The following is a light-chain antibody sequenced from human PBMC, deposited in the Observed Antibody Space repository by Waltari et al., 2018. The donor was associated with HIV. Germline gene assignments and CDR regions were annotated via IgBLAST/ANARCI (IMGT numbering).Light chain of an antibody. CDR2: GAS. J-gene: IGKJ1*01. V-gene: IGKV3-20*01. CDR3: QQYGGT. CDR1: QSVSSSY. Sequence: EIVLTQSPGTLSLSPGERATLSCRASQSVSSSYLAWYQQKPGQAPRLLIYGASSRATGIPDRFSGSGSGTDFTLTISRLEPEDFAVYYCQQYGGTFGQGP.